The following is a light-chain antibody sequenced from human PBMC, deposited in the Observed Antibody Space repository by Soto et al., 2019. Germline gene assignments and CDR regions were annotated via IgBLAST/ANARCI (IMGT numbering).Light chain of an antibody. Sequence: ELVMTQSPATVSVSPGERATLSCRASQSVNNYLAWYQQKPGQAPRLLVYGIFSRATGVPARFSGSGSGTEFTLTISSLQSEDSAVYYCQQHNKWPLTFGEGTRVEIK. CDR2: GIF. V-gene: IGKV3-15*01. CDR3: QQHNKWPLT. CDR1: QSVNNY. J-gene: IGKJ4*01.